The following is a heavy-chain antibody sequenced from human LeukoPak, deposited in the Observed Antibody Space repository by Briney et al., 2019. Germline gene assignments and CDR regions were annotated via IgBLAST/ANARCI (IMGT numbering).Heavy chain of an antibody. CDR1: GFTFSSYG. V-gene: IGHV3-23*01. CDR2: ISGSGGST. D-gene: IGHD1-26*01. J-gene: IGHJ6*02. CDR3: AKRVGATHSYYYYGMDV. Sequence: PGGSLRLSCAASGFTFSSYGMHWVRQAPGKGLEWVSAISGSGGSTYYADSVKGRFTISRDNSKNTLYLQMNSLRAEDTAVYYCAKRVGATHSYYYYGMDVWGQGTTVTVSS.